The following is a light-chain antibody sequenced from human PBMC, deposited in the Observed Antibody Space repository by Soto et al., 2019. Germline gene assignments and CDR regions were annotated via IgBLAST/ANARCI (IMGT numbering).Light chain of an antibody. Sequence: QSALTQPASVSGSHGQWITISCTGSSSDVGGYNYVSWYQQHPGKAPKLVIFDVSDRPSEVSNRFSGCKSGNTASLTISGLQEEDKSDVSCSSYTSSSPRVFGTGNKLTVL. CDR3: SSYTSSSPRV. V-gene: IGLV2-14*01. CDR1: SSDVGGYNY. CDR2: DVS. J-gene: IGLJ1*01.